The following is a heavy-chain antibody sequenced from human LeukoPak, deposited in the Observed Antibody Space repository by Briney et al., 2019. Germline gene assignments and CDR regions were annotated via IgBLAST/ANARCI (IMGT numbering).Heavy chain of an antibody. D-gene: IGHD2/OR15-2a*01. CDR1: GGSVSSGNYY. V-gene: IGHV4-61*01. CDR2: IRYSGNT. J-gene: IGHJ4*02. CDR3: ARDKYLRDNRWGFDY. Sequence: PSETLSLTCTVSGGSVSSGNYYWSWIRQPPGKGLEWIGNIRYSGNTKYNPSLKSRVTISVDTSKNQFSLKVSSVTAADTAVYYCARDKYLRDNRWGFDYWGQGTLVTVSS.